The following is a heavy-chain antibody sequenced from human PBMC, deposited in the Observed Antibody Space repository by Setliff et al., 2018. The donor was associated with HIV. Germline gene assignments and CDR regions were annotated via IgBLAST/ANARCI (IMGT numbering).Heavy chain of an antibody. D-gene: IGHD6-19*01. CDR2: IGYNGDT. Sequence: PSETLSLTCTVSGGSINSYYWNWIRQSPGKGLEWIGYIGYNGDTSYNPSLNSRVTLSVDRSKNQFSLKLSSVSAADTAVYYCARGRMAAVLIRNWIDPWGQGSLVTVSS. CDR1: GGSINSYY. CDR3: ARGRMAAVLIRNWIDP. V-gene: IGHV4-59*12. J-gene: IGHJ5*02.